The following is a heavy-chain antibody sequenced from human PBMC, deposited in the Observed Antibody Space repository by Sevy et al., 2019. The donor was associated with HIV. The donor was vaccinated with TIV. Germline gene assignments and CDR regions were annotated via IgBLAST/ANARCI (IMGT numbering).Heavy chain of an antibody. CDR3: AIDRGEILSSAFDY. CDR1: GFSFSDYR. V-gene: IGHV3-30*03. D-gene: IGHD3-16*01. CDR2: ISYDGRNNK. J-gene: IGHJ4*02. Sequence: GESLRLSCAASGFSFSDYRMLWVRQAPGKGLEWVAVISYDGRNNKYNADSVKGRFTISRDNSKNTLYLQMNSLRAEDTAIYYCAIDRGEILSSAFDYWGQGTLVTVSS.